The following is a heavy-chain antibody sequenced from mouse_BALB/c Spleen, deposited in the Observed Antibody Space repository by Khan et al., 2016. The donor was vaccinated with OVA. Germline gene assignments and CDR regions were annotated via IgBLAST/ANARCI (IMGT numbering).Heavy chain of an antibody. Sequence: QIQLVQSGPELKKPGETVKISCKASGYTFTNYGMHWVKQAPGKALKWMGWIRTYTGETTYADDFKGRFAFSLETSASTAYLQINNLKNEDTATYFCTRPPHFSYVLVYWGQGTSVTVSS. CDR2: IRTYTGET. J-gene: IGHJ4*01. V-gene: IGHV9-3-1*01. CDR1: GYTFTNYG. CDR3: TRPPHFSYVLVY.